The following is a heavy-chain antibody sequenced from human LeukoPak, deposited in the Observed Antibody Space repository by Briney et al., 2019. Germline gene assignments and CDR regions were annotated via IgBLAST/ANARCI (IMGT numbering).Heavy chain of an antibody. J-gene: IGHJ4*02. V-gene: IGHV3-66*01. Sequence: GGSLRLSCAASGFTVSSNYMSWVRQAPGKGLEWVSVIYSGGTTYYEDSVKGRFTISRNNSKNTLYLQMNSLRAEDTAVYYCARDGPGGGYFDYWGQGTLVTVSS. CDR1: GFTVSSNY. D-gene: IGHD3-10*01. CDR3: ARDGPGGGYFDY. CDR2: IYSGGTT.